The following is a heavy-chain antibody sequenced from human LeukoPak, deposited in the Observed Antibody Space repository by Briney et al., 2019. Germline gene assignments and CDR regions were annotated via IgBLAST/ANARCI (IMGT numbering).Heavy chain of an antibody. D-gene: IGHD1-26*01. Sequence: GXXLRLSCAASGFTFDDYAMHGVRQAPGKGLEWVSLISWDGGSTYYADSVKGRFTISRDNSKNSVYLQMNSLRAEDTALYYFSKDFSWSYFRRFDYWGQGTLVTVSS. CDR2: ISWDGGST. CDR1: GFTFDDYA. J-gene: IGHJ4*02. V-gene: IGHV3-43D*03. CDR3: SKDFSWSYFRRFDY.